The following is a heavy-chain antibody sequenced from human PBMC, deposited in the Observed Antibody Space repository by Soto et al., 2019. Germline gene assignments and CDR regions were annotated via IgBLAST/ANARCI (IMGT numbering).Heavy chain of an antibody. V-gene: IGHV1-8*01. CDR1: GYTFTSYD. CDR3: ARRWLRVRYYYYMDV. Sequence: GASVKVSCKASGYTFTSYDINWVRQATGQGLEWMGWMNPNSGNTGYAQKFQGRVTMTRNTSISTAYMELSSLRSEATAVYYCARRWLRVRYYYYMDVWRKGTTVTVSS. CDR2: MNPNSGNT. D-gene: IGHD5-12*01. J-gene: IGHJ6*03.